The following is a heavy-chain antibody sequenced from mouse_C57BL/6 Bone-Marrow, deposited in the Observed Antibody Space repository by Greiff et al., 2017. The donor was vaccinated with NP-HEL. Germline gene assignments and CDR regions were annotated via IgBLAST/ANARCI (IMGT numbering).Heavy chain of an antibody. J-gene: IGHJ2*01. V-gene: IGHV1-72*01. CDR1: GYTFTSYL. CDR3: ARYYYGSSSFDY. Sequence: MESCKASGYTFTSYLMHWVKQRPGRGLEWIGRIDPNSGGTKYNEKVKSKATLTVDKPSSTAYMQLNSLTSEDSAVYYCARYYYGSSSFDYWGQGTTLTVSS. CDR2: IDPNSGGT. D-gene: IGHD1-1*01.